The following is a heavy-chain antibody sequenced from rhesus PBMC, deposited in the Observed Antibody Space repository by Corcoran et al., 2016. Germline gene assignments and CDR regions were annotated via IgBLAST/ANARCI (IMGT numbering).Heavy chain of an antibody. J-gene: IGHJ3*01. CDR3: ARDLGVGATGSHAFDV. CDR2: SSYRGTT. Sequence: QVQLQESGPGLVKPSETLSLTCAVSGGSISSSYYYWSWIRQAPGKGLEWMGYSSYRGTTRDTPALKSRVTLSKDMSKHQFSLKLSSVTAADTAVYYCARDLGVGATGSHAFDVWGQGLRVTVSS. D-gene: IGHD1-44*02. V-gene: IGHV4-122*02. CDR1: GGSISSSYYY.